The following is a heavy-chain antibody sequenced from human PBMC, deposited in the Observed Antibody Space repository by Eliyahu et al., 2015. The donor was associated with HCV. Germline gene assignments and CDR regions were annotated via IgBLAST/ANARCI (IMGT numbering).Heavy chain of an antibody. CDR2: VSGTADNT. CDR1: GFTFSSYV. V-gene: IGHV3-23*01. J-gene: IGHJ3*01. Sequence: EVQLLESGGGLVQPGGSLXLSCAASGFTFSSYVMSWVRQAPEKGLEWVSAVSGTADNTDYADPVRGRFTISRDNSKNTLSLQMNSLRVEDTAVYYCAKLGVRDGFDFWGQGTMVTVSS. D-gene: IGHD2-8*01. CDR3: AKLGVRDGFDF.